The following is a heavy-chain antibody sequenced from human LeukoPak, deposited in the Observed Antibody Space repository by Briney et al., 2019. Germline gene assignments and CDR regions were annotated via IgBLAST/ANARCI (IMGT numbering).Heavy chain of an antibody. CDR3: AKRSVPGRPGY. Sequence: GGSLRLSCAASGFIVSDNDIKLVRQAPGKGLEWVSLIYADGSTHYTDSVKGRFSISRDNSQNTVYLQMNSLRGEDTAVYFCAKRSVPGRPGYWGQGTLVTVSS. CDR1: GFIVSDND. J-gene: IGHJ4*02. V-gene: IGHV3-66*04. CDR2: IYADGST. D-gene: IGHD3-3*01.